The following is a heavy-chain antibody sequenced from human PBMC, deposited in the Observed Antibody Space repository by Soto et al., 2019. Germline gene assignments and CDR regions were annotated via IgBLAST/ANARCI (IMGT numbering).Heavy chain of an antibody. V-gene: IGHV3-74*01. Sequence: EVQLVESGGGLVQPGGSLRLSCAASGFTFSSYWMHWVRQAPGKGLVWVSRIDNAGSSVRYADSVKGRLTISRDNAKNTLYLQMNSLRAEDTAVYYCTRVGGSVSGMDVWGQVTTVTVSS. CDR1: GFTFSSYW. J-gene: IGHJ6*02. CDR3: TRVGGSVSGMDV. D-gene: IGHD1-26*01. CDR2: IDNAGSSV.